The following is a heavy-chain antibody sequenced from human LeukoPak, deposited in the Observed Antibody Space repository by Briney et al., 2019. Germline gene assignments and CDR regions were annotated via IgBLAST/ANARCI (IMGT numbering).Heavy chain of an antibody. Sequence: GGPLRLSCAASGFTYSSYWMSWVRQAPGKGLEWVANIKEDESEKDYVDSVKGRFTISRDNAKNSLYLQINSLRAEDTAVYYCARGGSFGSFDYWGQGTLVTVSS. J-gene: IGHJ4*02. D-gene: IGHD1-26*01. CDR3: ARGGSFGSFDY. CDR2: IKEDESEK. CDR1: GFTYSSYW. V-gene: IGHV3-7*01.